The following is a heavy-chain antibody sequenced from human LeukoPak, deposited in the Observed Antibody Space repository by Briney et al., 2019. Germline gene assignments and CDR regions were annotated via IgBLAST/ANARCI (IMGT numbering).Heavy chain of an antibody. Sequence: GESLKISCEGSGYSFTSYWIGWGRQMPGKGLEWVAIIYPGDSDTIYSPSFQGQVTISADNSISTAYLQWSSLKASDTAMYYCARSSDSSGFYDYFDYWGQGTLVTVSS. D-gene: IGHD3-22*01. V-gene: IGHV5-51*01. J-gene: IGHJ4*02. CDR2: IYPGDSDT. CDR3: ARSSDSSGFYDYFDY. CDR1: GYSFTSYW.